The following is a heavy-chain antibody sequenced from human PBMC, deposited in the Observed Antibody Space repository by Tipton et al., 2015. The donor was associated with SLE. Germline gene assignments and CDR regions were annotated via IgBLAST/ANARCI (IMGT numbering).Heavy chain of an antibody. CDR2: IYNSAGS. Sequence: TLSLTCTVSGGSISKYYWSWIRQPPGKGLEWIGYIYNSAGSQYNPSLRSRVTISADTSKNHLSLKVTSLTAADTAVYYCARGGVGGYDYFDSWGQGTLVTVSS. D-gene: IGHD5-12*01. V-gene: IGHV4-59*12. J-gene: IGHJ4*02. CDR1: GGSISKYY. CDR3: ARGGVGGYDYFDS.